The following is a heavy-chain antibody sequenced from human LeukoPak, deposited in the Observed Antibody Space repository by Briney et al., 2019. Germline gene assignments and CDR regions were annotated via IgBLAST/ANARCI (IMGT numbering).Heavy chain of an antibody. D-gene: IGHD4-17*01. CDR3: ARVNGDYGYFDY. CDR2: IIPIFGTA. V-gene: IGHV1-69*05. CDR1: GGTFSSYA. J-gene: IGHJ4*02. Sequence: GASVKVSCKASGGTFSSYAISWVRRAPGQGLEWMGRIIPIFGTANYAQKFQGRVTITTDESTSTAYMELSSLRSEDTAVYYCARVNGDYGYFDYWGQGTLVTVSS.